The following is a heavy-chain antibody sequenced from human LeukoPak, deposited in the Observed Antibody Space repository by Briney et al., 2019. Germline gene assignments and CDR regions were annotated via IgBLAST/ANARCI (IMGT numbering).Heavy chain of an antibody. CDR2: IYYSGST. J-gene: IGHJ1*01. V-gene: IGHV4-39*01. CDR3: AGQPENTRGFY. Sequence: SETLSLTCTVSGGSISSSSYYWGWIRQPPGKGLEWIGSIYYSGSTHYNPSLKSRVTISVDTSKNQFSLRLTSVTAADTAVYFCAGQPENTRGFYWGQGTLVTVSS. D-gene: IGHD2-2*01. CDR1: GGSISSSSYY.